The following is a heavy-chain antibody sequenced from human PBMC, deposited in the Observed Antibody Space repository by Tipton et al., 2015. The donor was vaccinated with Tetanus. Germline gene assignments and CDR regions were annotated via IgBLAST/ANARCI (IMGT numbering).Heavy chain of an antibody. Sequence: QLVQSGAEVKKPGASVKVSCKASGYTFTSYYMHWVRQAPGQGLEWMGRIIPSLATVDYSQNFQGRVTMTADKSTTTAYMTLSSLRSEDTAVYYCAREQGYFDLWGQGTLVTVSS. CDR1: GYTFTSYY. J-gene: IGHJ4*02. CDR3: AREQGYFDL. V-gene: IGHV1-46*01. CDR2: IIPSLATV.